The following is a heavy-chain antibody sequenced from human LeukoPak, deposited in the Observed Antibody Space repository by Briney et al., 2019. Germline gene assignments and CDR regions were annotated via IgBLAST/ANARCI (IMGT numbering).Heavy chain of an antibody. CDR1: GFTFSTYS. CDR3: ARGWAHTDV. V-gene: IGHV3-21*01. J-gene: IGHJ6*03. CDR2: ISSSSSTYI. D-gene: IGHD5-24*01. Sequence: GGSLRLSCAASGFTFSTYSMNWVRQAPGKGLEWVSSISSSSSTYIYYADSVKGRPTISRDNAKNSLYLQMNSLRAEDTAVYYCARGWAHTDVWGKGTTVTVSS.